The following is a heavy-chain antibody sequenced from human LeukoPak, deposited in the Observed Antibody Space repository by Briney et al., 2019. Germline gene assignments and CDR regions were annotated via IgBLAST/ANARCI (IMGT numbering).Heavy chain of an antibody. CDR2: IIPIFGTA. J-gene: IGHJ4*02. D-gene: IGHD6-19*01. CDR1: GYTFTGYY. V-gene: IGHV1-69*06. CDR3: ARGLAVAGSPLGY. Sequence: ASVKVSCKASGYTFTGYYMHWVRQAPGQGLEWMGGIIPIFGTANYAQKFQGRVTITADKSTSTAYMELSSLRSEDTAVYYCARGLAVAGSPLGYWGQGTLVTVSS.